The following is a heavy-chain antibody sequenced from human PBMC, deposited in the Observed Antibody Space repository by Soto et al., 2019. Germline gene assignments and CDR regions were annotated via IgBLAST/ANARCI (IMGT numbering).Heavy chain of an antibody. CDR2: IYQTGTT. CDR3: ARPLKYDLDY. V-gene: IGHV4-30-2*01. D-gene: IGHD3-3*01. CDR1: GDSITNGGYS. J-gene: IGHJ4*02. Sequence: SETLSLTCAVSGDSITNGGYSWSWIRQPPGQGLEWIGYIYQTGTTYYNPSLKSRVSISVDNSKNRFSLKLRSVSAADTAVYYCARPLKYDLDYWGRGLLVTVSS.